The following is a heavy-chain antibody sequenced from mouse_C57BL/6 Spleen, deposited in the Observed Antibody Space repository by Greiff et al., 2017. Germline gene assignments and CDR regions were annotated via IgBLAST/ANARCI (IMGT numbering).Heavy chain of an antibody. D-gene: IGHD1-1*01. V-gene: IGHV2-2*01. Sequence: VQLQESGPGLVQPSQSLSITCTVSGFSLTSYGVHWVRQSPGKGLEWLGVIWSGGSTDYNAAFISRLSISKDNSKSQVFFKMNSLQADDTAIYYCARSYGSSYSHWYFDVWGTGTTVTVSS. CDR2: IWSGGST. CDR1: GFSLTSYG. J-gene: IGHJ1*03. CDR3: ARSYGSSYSHWYFDV.